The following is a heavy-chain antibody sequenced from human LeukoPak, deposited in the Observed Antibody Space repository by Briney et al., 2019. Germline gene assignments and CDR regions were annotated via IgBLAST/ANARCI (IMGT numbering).Heavy chain of an antibody. CDR3: ARDPHGAQWLAHFDY. D-gene: IGHD6-19*01. Sequence: ASVKVSCKASGYTFTGYYMHWVRQAPGQGLEWMGWINPNSGGTNYAQKFQGRVTMTRDTSISTAYMELSRLRSDDTAVYYCARDPHGAQWLAHFDYWGQGTLVTVSS. V-gene: IGHV1-2*02. CDR2: INPNSGGT. J-gene: IGHJ4*02. CDR1: GYTFTGYY.